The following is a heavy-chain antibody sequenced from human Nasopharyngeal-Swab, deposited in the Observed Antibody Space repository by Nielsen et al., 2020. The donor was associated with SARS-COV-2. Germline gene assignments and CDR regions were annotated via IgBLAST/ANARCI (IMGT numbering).Heavy chain of an antibody. CDR1: GFTVSRNY. CDR2: IYSGGST. J-gene: IGHJ4*02. Sequence: GESLKISCAASGFTVSRNYMGWVRQAPGKGLEWVSVIYSGGSTYYADSVKGRFTISRDNSKNTLYLQMNSLRAEDTAVYYCAFSTTAIVTPSGCWGQGTLVTVSS. D-gene: IGHD5-18*01. V-gene: IGHV3-53*05. CDR3: AFSTTAIVTPSGC.